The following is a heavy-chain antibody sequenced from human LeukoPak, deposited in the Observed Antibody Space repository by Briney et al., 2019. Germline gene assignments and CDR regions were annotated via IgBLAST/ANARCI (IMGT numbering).Heavy chain of an antibody. J-gene: IGHJ4*02. CDR1: GYTLTDYY. Sequence: GASVKVSCKASGYTLTDYYMHWVRQAPGQGLEWMGRINPNSGGTNYAQKFQGRVTMTRLRSDDTAVYYCARVGYYESSGYYEYWGQGTLVTVSS. D-gene: IGHD3-22*01. CDR2: INPNSGGT. V-gene: IGHV1-2*05. CDR3: Y.